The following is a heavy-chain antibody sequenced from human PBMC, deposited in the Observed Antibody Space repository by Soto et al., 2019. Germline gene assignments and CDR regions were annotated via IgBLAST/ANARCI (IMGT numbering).Heavy chain of an antibody. CDR2: VKSQGDGGTT. CDR3: TTRGSH. J-gene: IGHJ4*02. V-gene: IGHV3-15*01. CDR1: GFNFNDAW. D-gene: IGHD3-10*01. Sequence: EIQLVESGGGLVKPGGSLRLSCAASGFNFNDAWMSWVRQAPGKGLEWVGRVKSQGDGGTTDYAAPVNGRFIVSRDDAQNGLYLEMSSLRIEDSGVYFCTTRGSHWGQGVRVTVSS.